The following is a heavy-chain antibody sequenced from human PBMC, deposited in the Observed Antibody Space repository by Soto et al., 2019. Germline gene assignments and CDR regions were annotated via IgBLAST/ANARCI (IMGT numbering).Heavy chain of an antibody. CDR2: ISYDGSDK. CDR1: GFTFSSYA. J-gene: IGHJ4*02. Sequence: GGSLRLSCAASGFTFSSYAMHWVRQAPGKGLEWVAVISYDGSDKYYADSVKGRFTISRDNSKNTLYLQMNSLRAEDTAVYYCARDYLVMTYYFDYWGQGTLVTVSS. D-gene: IGHD3-9*01. V-gene: IGHV3-30-3*01. CDR3: ARDYLVMTYYFDY.